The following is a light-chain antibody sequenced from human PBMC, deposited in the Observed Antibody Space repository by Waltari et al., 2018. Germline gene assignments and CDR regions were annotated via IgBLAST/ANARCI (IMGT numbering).Light chain of an antibody. CDR3: QQYDRSPET. J-gene: IGKJ2*01. CDR2: GAS. V-gene: IGKV3-20*01. CDR1: QSVTSNY. Sequence: EIVLTQSPGTLSLSPGARATLSCRASQSVTSNYLAWYQQRPGQAPRLLIYGASNRATGIPDRFSGSGSGTDFSLTINRLEPEDFAVYYCQQYDRSPETFGQGTKLEIK.